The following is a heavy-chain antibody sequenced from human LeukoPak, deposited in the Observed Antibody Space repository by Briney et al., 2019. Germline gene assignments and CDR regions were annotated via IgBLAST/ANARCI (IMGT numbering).Heavy chain of an antibody. CDR1: GGSISSYY. Sequence: PSETLSLTCTVSGGSISSYYWSWIRQPPRKGLEWIGYIYYSGSTNYNPSLKSRVTISVDTSKNQFSLKLSSVTAADTAVYYCARLIFGALDAFDIWGQGTMVTVSS. V-gene: IGHV4-59*08. CDR2: IYYSGST. J-gene: IGHJ3*02. CDR3: ARLIFGALDAFDI. D-gene: IGHD3-3*02.